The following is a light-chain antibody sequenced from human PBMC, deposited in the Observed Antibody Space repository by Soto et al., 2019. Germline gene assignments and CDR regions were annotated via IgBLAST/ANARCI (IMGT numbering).Light chain of an antibody. V-gene: IGKV1-5*03. J-gene: IGKJ1*01. CDR2: KAS. Sequence: DIQMTQSPSTLSASVGDRVTITCRARQSISSWLAWYQQKPGKAPKLLIYKASSLESGVPSRFSGSGSGTEFTLTSSSLQPDDFATYYCQQYNSYWPFGQGTKVDIK. CDR3: QQYNSYWP. CDR1: QSISSW.